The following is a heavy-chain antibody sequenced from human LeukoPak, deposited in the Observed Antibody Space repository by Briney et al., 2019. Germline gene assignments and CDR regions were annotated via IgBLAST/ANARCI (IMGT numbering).Heavy chain of an antibody. J-gene: IGHJ4*02. V-gene: IGHV3-7*01. CDR3: ARPGLYCSGGTCYPFES. CDR1: GFTFSSYW. Sequence: GGSLRLSCAASGFTFSSYWMSWVRQAPGKGLEWVANIKQDGSEKYYVDSVKGRFTVSRDNAKNSMYLQMNSLRVDDTAVYYCARPGLYCSGGTCYPFESWGQGTLVTVSS. D-gene: IGHD2-15*01. CDR2: IKQDGSEK.